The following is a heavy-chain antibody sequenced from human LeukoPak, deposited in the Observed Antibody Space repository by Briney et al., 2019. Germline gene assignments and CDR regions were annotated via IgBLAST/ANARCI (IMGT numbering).Heavy chain of an antibody. CDR2: IWYDGSNK. CDR3: ARDLYDMIDYYYYGMDV. CDR1: GFTFSSYG. J-gene: IGHJ6*02. Sequence: PGGSLRLSCAASGFTFSSYGMHWVRQAPGKGLEWVAVIWYDGSNKYYADSVKGRFTISRDNSKNTLYLQMNSLRAEDTAVYYCARDLYDMIDYYYYGMDVWGQGTTVTVSS. V-gene: IGHV3-33*08. D-gene: IGHD3-9*01.